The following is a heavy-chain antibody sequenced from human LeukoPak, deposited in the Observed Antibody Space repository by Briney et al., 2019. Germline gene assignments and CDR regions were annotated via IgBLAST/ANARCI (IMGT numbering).Heavy chain of an antibody. CDR1: GFTFSSYA. D-gene: IGHD6-19*01. CDR2: ISGSGGTT. CDR3: AKALYSSGWYAGPFDY. Sequence: PGGSLRLFCAASGFTFSSYAMSWVRQAPGKGLEWVSAISGSGGTTYYADSVKGRFTISRDNSKNTLFLQMNSLRAEDTAVYYCAKALYSSGWYAGPFDYWGQGTLVTVSS. V-gene: IGHV3-23*01. J-gene: IGHJ4*02.